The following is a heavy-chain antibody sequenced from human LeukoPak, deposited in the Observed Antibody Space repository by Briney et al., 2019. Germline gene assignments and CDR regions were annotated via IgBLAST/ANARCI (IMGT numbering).Heavy chain of an antibody. CDR3: ASGADYSNYYFDY. CDR1: GGSISSYS. J-gene: IGHJ4*02. Sequence: SETLSLTCTVSGGSISSYSWSWIRQPPGKGLEWIGYIYSSGRTNHNPSLKSRVTISVSTSRNQFSLKLSSVTAADTAVYYCASGADYSNYYFDYWGQGTLVTVSS. D-gene: IGHD4-11*01. CDR2: IYSSGRT. V-gene: IGHV4-59*01.